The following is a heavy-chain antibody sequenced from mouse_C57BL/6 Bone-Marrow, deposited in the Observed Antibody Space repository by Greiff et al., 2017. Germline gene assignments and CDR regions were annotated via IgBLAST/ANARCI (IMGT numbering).Heavy chain of an antibody. CDR2: IHPRDGST. CDR3: ASSLYGNGFAY. J-gene: IGHJ3*01. V-gene: IGHV1-78*01. CDR1: GYTFTDYT. Sequence: QVQLQQSDAELVKPGASVKISCKASGYTFTDYTIHWMKQRPEQGLEWIGYIHPRDGSTKYNEKFKGKATLTADKSSSTAYMQLNRLTSEAAAVYFCASSLYGNGFAYWGQGTLVTVSA. D-gene: IGHD2-1*01.